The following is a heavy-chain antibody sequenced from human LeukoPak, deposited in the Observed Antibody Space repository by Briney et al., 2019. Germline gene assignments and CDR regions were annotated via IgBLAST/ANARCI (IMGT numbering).Heavy chain of an antibody. CDR2: IIPIFGTA. J-gene: IGHJ4*02. Sequence: ASVKVSCKASGGTFSSYAISWVRQAPGQGLEWMGRIIPIFGTANYAQKFQGRVTITTDESTSTAYMELSSLRSENTAVYYCARDRAVAGAYYFDYWGQGTLVTVSS. D-gene: IGHD6-19*01. V-gene: IGHV1-69*05. CDR3: ARDRAVAGAYYFDY. CDR1: GGTFSSYA.